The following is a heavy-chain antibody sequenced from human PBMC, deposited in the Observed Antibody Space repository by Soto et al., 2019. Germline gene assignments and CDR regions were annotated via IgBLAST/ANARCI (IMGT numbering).Heavy chain of an antibody. Sequence: QLQLQESGPGLVKPSETLSLTCTVSGGSISSSSYYWGWIRQPPGKGLEWIGSIYYSGSTYYNPSLKSRVTISVDTSKNQFSLKLSSVTAADTAVYYCARFVIDFWSGYYITDNWFDPWGQGTLVTVSS. CDR1: GGSISSSSYY. D-gene: IGHD3-3*01. CDR3: ARFVIDFWSGYYITDNWFDP. CDR2: IYYSGST. V-gene: IGHV4-39*01. J-gene: IGHJ5*02.